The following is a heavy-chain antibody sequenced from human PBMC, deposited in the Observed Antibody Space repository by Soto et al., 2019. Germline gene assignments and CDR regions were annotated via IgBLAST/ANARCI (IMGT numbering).Heavy chain of an antibody. CDR1: GFTFSSYA. CDR3: ATSRPSITMIVVVITHALDY. V-gene: IGHV3-23*01. J-gene: IGHJ4*02. Sequence: GGSLRLSCAASGFTFSSYAMSWVRQAPGKGLEWVSAISGSGGSTYYADSVKGRFTISRDNSKNTLYLQMNSLRAEDTAVYYCATSRPSITMIVVVITHALDYWGQGTLVTVSS. D-gene: IGHD3-22*01. CDR2: ISGSGGST.